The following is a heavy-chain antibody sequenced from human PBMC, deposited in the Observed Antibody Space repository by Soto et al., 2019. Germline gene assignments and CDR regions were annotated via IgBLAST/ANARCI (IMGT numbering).Heavy chain of an antibody. J-gene: IGHJ5*02. D-gene: IGHD3-16*01. CDR1: GYLFTSSD. CDR2: LNPTTGNT. CDR3: TGRRIMLTFGGAEAGLDWFDP. Sequence: ASVKVSCKASGYLFTSSDINWVRQATGQGLEWMGWLNPTTGNTGYAQNFQGRVTMTGNTSISTACMELSSLKSEDTAMYYCTGRRIMLTFGGAEAGLDWFDPWGQ. V-gene: IGHV1-8*01.